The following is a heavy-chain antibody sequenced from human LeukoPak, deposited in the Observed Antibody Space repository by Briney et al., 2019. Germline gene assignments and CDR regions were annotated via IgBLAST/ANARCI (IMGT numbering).Heavy chain of an antibody. J-gene: IGHJ6*02. CDR3: AKDRGKHYYGMDV. V-gene: IGHV3-9*01. CDR1: GFTFDDYA. Sequence: GRSLRLSCAASGFTFDDYAMHWVRQAPGKGLEWVSGISWNSGSIGYADSVKGRFTISRDNAKNSLYLQMNSLRAEDTALYYCAKDRGKHYYGMDVWGQGTTVTVSS. CDR2: ISWNSGSI.